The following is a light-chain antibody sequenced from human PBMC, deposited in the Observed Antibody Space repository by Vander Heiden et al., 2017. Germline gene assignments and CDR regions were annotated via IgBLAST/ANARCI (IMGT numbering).Light chain of an antibody. V-gene: IGKV1-5*03. J-gene: IGKJ4*01. CDR2: KAS. Sequence: DIQITQSPSTLSASIGDRVTITCRASQSIRSWLAWYQQKPGKAPKLLIYKASSLESGVPSRFSGSGSGTEFTLTISSLQPDDFATYYCQQYNSYSLTFGGGTKVEIK. CDR3: QQYNSYSLT. CDR1: QSIRSW.